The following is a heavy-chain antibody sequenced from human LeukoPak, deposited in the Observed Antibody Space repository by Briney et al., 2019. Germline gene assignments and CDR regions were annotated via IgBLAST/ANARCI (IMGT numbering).Heavy chain of an antibody. V-gene: IGHV4-4*02. D-gene: IGHD1-26*01. J-gene: IGHJ4*02. CDR1: GGSISRTNW. CDR3: SRESGAFSPFRY. Sequence: SGTLSLTCDVSGGSISRTNWWSWVRQSPGQGLEWIGEISLSGHTNYNPSLQSRVTMSLDESKNQVSLDLASVTDADTAVYYCSRESGAFSPFRYWGQGTLVTVHS. CDR2: ISLSGHT.